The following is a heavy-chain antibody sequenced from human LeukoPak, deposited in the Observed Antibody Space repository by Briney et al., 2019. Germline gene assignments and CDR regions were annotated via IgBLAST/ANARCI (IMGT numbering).Heavy chain of an antibody. V-gene: IGHV1-2*02. Sequence: ASVKVSCKASGYTFTGYYMHWVRQAPGQGLEWMGWINTNSGDTNYAQRFQGRVTMTRDTSTSTAYMELRRLRADDTAVYYCARDHGVGMVRTVSFDPWGQGTRVT. CDR2: INTNSGDT. CDR3: ARDHGVGMVRTVSFDP. D-gene: IGHD3-10*01. J-gene: IGHJ5*02. CDR1: GYTFTGYY.